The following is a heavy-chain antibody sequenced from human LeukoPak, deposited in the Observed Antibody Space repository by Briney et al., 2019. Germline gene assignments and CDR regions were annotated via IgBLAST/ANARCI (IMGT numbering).Heavy chain of an antibody. J-gene: IGHJ4*02. CDR2: IRYDGNNE. Sequence: PGGSLRLSCAASGFTFDDYGMSWVRQAPGKGLEWVAFIRYDGNNENYADSVKGRFTVSRDNSKNTLYLQMNSLRAEDTAVYFCAKDRGSSGYYDIWHFDYWGQGTLVTVSP. V-gene: IGHV3-30*02. CDR3: AKDRGSSGYYDIWHFDY. CDR1: GFTFDDYG. D-gene: IGHD3-22*01.